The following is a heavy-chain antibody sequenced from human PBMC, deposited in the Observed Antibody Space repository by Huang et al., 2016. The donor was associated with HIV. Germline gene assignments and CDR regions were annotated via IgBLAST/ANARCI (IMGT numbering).Heavy chain of an antibody. V-gene: IGHV3-30*04. Sequence: QVQLVESGGGVVQPGRSLRLSCAASGFPFTNHAMHWVRQAPGKGRDWVAVISNDGRNNYDADSVKGRFTISRDSSKSTLFLHMTSLRTEDTAVYYCARAKDTWDAYDIWGQGTMVIVSS. D-gene: IGHD5-18*01. CDR2: ISNDGRNN. CDR3: ARAKDTWDAYDI. CDR1: GFPFTNHA. J-gene: IGHJ3*02.